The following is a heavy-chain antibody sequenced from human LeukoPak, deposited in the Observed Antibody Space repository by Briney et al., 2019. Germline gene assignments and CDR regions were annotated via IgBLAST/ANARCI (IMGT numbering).Heavy chain of an antibody. V-gene: IGHV3-74*01. CDR1: GSTFSSYW. D-gene: IGHD5-12*01. Sequence: PGGSLRLSCAASGSTFSSYWMHWVRQAPGKGLVWVSRINSDGSSTTYADSVKGRFTISRDNAKNTLYVQMNSLRAEDTAVYYCARLNSGYDVIWGQGTLVTVSS. J-gene: IGHJ4*02. CDR3: ARLNSGYDVI. CDR2: INSDGSST.